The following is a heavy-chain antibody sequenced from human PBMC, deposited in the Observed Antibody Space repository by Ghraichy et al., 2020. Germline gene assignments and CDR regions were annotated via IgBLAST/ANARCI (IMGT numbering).Heavy chain of an antibody. CDR3: ARGSGHDELDY. CDR2: IKEDGSDK. Sequence: GGSLRLSCAASGFTFSGYWMSWVRQAPGKGLEWVANIKEDGSDKYYVDSVKGRFTISRDNAKNSLFLQMNSLRAEDTAVYYCARGSGHDELDYWGQGTLVTVSS. V-gene: IGHV3-7*03. CDR1: GFTFSGYW. J-gene: IGHJ4*02. D-gene: IGHD5-12*01.